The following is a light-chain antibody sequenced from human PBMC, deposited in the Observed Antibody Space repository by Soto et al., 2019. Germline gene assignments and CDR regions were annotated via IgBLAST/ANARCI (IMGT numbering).Light chain of an antibody. CDR3: QQYNSYSEA. V-gene: IGKV1-5*03. J-gene: IGKJ1*01. CDR2: KAS. CDR1: QTISSW. Sequence: DIQMTQSPSTLSGSVGDRVTINCRASQTISSWLAWYQQKPGKAPKLLNYKASTLKSGVPSRFSGSGSGTEFTLTISSLQPDDFATYYCQQYNSYSEAFGQGTKVELK.